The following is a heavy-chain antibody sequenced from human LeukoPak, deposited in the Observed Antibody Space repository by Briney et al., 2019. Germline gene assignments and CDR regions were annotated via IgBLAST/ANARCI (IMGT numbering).Heavy chain of an antibody. CDR3: ARRGFTMVRGGTKNYYYYYMDV. CDR2: IYHSGST. V-gene: IGHV4-38-2*02. CDR1: GYSISCGFY. D-gene: IGHD3-10*01. Sequence: SETLSLTCTVSGYSISCGFYWGGIRHPPGKGLEWIGSIYHSGSTYYNPSLKSRVTISVDTSKNQFSLKLSSVTAADTAVYYCARRGFTMVRGGTKNYYYYYMDVWGKGTTVTISS. J-gene: IGHJ6*03.